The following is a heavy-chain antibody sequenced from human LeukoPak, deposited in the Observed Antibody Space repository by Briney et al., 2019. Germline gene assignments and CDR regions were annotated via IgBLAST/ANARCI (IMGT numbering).Heavy chain of an antibody. CDR3: ARDLGYCSGGSCYSAY. V-gene: IGHV4-4*02. CDR2: IYHSGSI. J-gene: IGHJ4*02. Sequence: SETLSLTCAVSGGSISSSNWWSWVRQPPGKGLEWIGEIYHSGSINYNPSLKSRVTISVDKSKNQFSLKLSSVTAADTAVYYCARDLGYCSGGSCYSAYWGQGTLVTVSS. CDR1: GGSISSSNW. D-gene: IGHD2-15*01.